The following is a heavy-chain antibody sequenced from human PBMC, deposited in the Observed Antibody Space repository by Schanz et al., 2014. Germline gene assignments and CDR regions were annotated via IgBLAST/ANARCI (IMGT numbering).Heavy chain of an antibody. Sequence: QVQLQESGPGLVKPSQTLSLTCTVSGGSVSSGGDYWSWIRQHPGKGLEWIAEINHGGSTNYNPSLKSRVTISVDTSKNQFSLKLRSVTAADTAVYYCAKDSTHIDIVLVPTAIDYWGQGTLVTVSS. CDR3: AKDSTHIDIVLVPTAIDY. D-gene: IGHD2-2*01. CDR1: GGSVSSGGDY. J-gene: IGHJ4*02. V-gene: IGHV4-31*03. CDR2: INHGGST.